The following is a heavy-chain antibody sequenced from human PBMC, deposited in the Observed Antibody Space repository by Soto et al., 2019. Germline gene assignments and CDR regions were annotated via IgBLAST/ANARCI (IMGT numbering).Heavy chain of an antibody. J-gene: IGHJ6*02. CDR1: GFTLSYFA. CDR3: ARAVPGMYV. Sequence: QVQLVESGGGVVQPGRSLRLSCSASGFTLSYFAMHWVRQTPGKGLEWVALISNDGSNEHYADSVRGRFTISRDNSKHMLYLQMSGLRTEDTAIYYCARAVPGMYVWGQGTTVTVSS. V-gene: IGHV3-30-3*01. CDR2: ISNDGSNE.